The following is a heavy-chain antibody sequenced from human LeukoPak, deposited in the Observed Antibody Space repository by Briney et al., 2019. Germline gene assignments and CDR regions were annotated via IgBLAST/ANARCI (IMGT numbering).Heavy chain of an antibody. CDR2: ISGSGGST. CDR1: GFTFSSYA. CDR3: AKDAPIAVAGFSTFDY. V-gene: IGHV3-23*01. D-gene: IGHD6-19*01. J-gene: IGHJ4*02. Sequence: PGGSLRLSCAASGFTFSSYAMSWVRQAPGKGLEWVSAISGSGGSTYYADSVKGRFTIPRDNSKNTLYLQMNSLRAEDTAVYYCAKDAPIAVAGFSTFDYWGQGTLVTVSS.